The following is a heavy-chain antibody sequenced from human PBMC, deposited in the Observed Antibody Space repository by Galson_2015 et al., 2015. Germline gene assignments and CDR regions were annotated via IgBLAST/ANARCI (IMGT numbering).Heavy chain of an antibody. V-gene: IGHV4-4*02. Sequence: SEPLSLTCAVSAGSITGSKWWSWVRQPPGKGLEWIGEIYRSGSTNYNPSLKSRVTISLDESKNQLSLRLTSLTAADTAIYYCARHMIVPTSRGFDYWGQGTLVTVSS. D-gene: IGHD3-22*01. CDR1: AGSITGSKW. CDR3: ARHMIVPTSRGFDY. J-gene: IGHJ4*02. CDR2: IYRSGST.